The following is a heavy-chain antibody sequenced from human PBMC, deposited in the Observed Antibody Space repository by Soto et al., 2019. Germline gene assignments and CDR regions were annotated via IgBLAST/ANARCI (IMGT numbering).Heavy chain of an antibody. J-gene: IGHJ4*02. V-gene: IGHV1-69*01. Sequence: QVQLVQSGAEVRKPGSSVKVSCKACGGAFSRHAISWLRQAPGQGLEWMGGIIPIFGTANHVQKFQGRVTIIADESTSTAYMELSSLRSEDTAIYYCARGWGYDSSDYYYAYWGQGTLVIVSS. D-gene: IGHD3-22*01. CDR3: ARGWGYDSSDYYYAY. CDR1: GGAFSRHA. CDR2: IIPIFGTA.